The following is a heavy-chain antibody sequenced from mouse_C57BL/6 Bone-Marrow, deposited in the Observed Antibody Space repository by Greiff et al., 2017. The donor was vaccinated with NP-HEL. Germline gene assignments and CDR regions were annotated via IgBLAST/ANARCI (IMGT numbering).Heavy chain of an antibody. J-gene: IGHJ1*03. Sequence: QVHVKQSGPELARPWASVKISCQAFYTFSRRVHFAIRDTNYWMQWVKQRPGQGLEWIGAIYPGNGDTSYNQKFKGKATLTADKSSSTAYMQLSSLTSEDSAVYYCAWLYDGYLWYFDVWGTGTTVTVSS. CDR1: YTFSRRVH. CDR3: SEDSAVYYCAWLYDGYLWYFDV. CDR2: GQGLEWIG. V-gene: IGHV1-87*01. D-gene: IGHD2-3*01.